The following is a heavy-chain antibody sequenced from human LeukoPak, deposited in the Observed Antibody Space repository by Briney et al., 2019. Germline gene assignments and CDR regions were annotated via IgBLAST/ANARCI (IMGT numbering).Heavy chain of an antibody. Sequence: GGSLRLSCAASGFTFSSYWMSWVRQAPGKGLEWVANIKQDGSEKYYVDSVKGRFTISRDNAKNSLYLQMNSLRAEDTAVYYCARRADPSRKNYYYYMDVWGKGTTVTISS. CDR3: ARRADPSRKNYYYYMDV. V-gene: IGHV3-7*01. CDR1: GFTFSSYW. CDR2: IKQDGSEK. J-gene: IGHJ6*03.